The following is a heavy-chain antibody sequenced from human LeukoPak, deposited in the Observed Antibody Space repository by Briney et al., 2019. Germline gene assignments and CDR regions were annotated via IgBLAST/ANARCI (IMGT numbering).Heavy chain of an antibody. CDR2: IYASGST. D-gene: IGHD3-22*01. Sequence: SETLSLTCTVSAVSISSYYWSWLRQPAGKGLEWIGRIYASGSTNYNPSLKSPVTMSVDTSKNQFSLKLSSVTAADTAVYYCARVAQYHDSSGYYHYYFDYWGRGTLVTVSS. CDR3: ARVAQYHDSSGYYHYYFDY. V-gene: IGHV4-4*07. J-gene: IGHJ4*02. CDR1: AVSISSYY.